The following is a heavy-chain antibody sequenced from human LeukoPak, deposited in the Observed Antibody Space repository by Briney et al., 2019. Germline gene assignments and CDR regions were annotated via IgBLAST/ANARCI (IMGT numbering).Heavy chain of an antibody. CDR1: GFTVSSNY. D-gene: IGHD3-22*01. CDR2: IYSGGST. J-gene: IGHJ4*02. CDR3: ARVGHYYDSSGYYFDY. V-gene: IGHV3-53*01. Sequence: PGGSLRLSCAASGFTVSSNYMSWVRQAPGKGLEWVSVIYSGGSTYYADSVKGRFTISRDNSKNTLHLQMNSLRAEDTAVYYCARVGHYYDSSGYYFDYWGQGTLVTVSS.